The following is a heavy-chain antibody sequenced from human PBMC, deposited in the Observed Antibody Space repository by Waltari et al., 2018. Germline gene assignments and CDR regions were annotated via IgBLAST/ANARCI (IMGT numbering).Heavy chain of an antibody. J-gene: IGHJ3*02. CDR1: GYSISSGYY. V-gene: IGHV4-38-2*01. CDR3: ARTSAPYYYYDSSGYPNAFDI. Sequence: QVQLQESGPGLVKPSETLSLTCAVSGYSISSGYYWGWIRQPPGKGQGWIGSIYHSGSTYYNPSLKSRVTISVDTSKNQFSLKLSSVTAADTAVYYCARTSAPYYYYDSSGYPNAFDIWGQGTMVTVSS. D-gene: IGHD3-22*01. CDR2: IYHSGST.